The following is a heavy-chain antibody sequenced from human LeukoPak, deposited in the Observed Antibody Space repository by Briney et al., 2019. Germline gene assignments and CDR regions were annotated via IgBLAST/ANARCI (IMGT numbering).Heavy chain of an antibody. Sequence: KASETLSLTCAVYGGSFSGYYWSWIRQPPGKGLEWIGEINHSGSTNYNPSLKSRVTISVDTSKNQFSLKLSSVTAADTAVYYCARGPYDSSGYYYFDYWGQGTLVTVSS. CDR1: GGSFSGYY. J-gene: IGHJ4*02. CDR2: INHSGST. V-gene: IGHV4-34*01. CDR3: ARGPYDSSGYYYFDY. D-gene: IGHD3-22*01.